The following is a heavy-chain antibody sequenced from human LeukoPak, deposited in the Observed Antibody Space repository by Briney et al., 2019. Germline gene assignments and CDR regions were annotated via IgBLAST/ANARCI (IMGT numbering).Heavy chain of an antibody. J-gene: IGHJ3*02. D-gene: IGHD3-22*01. CDR3: ARVLGYYDSLVAFDI. Sequence: SQTLSLTCTVSGGSISSGDYYWSWIRQPPGKGLECIGYIYYSGSTYYNPSLKIRVTISVDASKNQFSLKLSSVTAADTAVYYCARVLGYYDSLVAFDIWGQGTMVTVSS. CDR2: IYYSGST. CDR1: GGSISSGDYY. V-gene: IGHV4-31*03.